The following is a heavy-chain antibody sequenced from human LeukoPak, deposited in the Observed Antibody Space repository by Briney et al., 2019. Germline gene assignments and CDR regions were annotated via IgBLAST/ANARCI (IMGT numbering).Heavy chain of an antibody. CDR1: GGSISTYY. CDR3: ARGGNYWPQWWFDP. D-gene: IGHD1-26*01. CDR2: IYYTGST. V-gene: IGHV4-59*01. Sequence: SETLSLTCTVSGGSISTYYWSWIRQPPGNGLEWIGYIYYTGSTSYNPSLKSRVTMDASKNQFSLELNSVTPADTAVYYCARGGNYWPQWWFDPWGRGTLVSVSS. J-gene: IGHJ5*02.